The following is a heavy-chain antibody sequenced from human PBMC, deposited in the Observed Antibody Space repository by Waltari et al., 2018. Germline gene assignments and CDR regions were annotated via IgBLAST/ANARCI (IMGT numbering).Heavy chain of an antibody. D-gene: IGHD2-15*01. CDR3: ARSEPRYCSGGSCPRWHYFDY. Sequence: QVQLVQSGAEVKKPGASVKVSCKASGYTFTSYAMHWVRQAPGQRLEWMGWINAGNGKKKYSQKFEGRGTITRDMSASTAYMELRSLRSEDTAVYYCARSEPRYCSGGSCPRWHYFDYWGQGTLVTVSS. J-gene: IGHJ4*02. V-gene: IGHV1-3*01. CDR1: GYTFTSYA. CDR2: INAGNGKK.